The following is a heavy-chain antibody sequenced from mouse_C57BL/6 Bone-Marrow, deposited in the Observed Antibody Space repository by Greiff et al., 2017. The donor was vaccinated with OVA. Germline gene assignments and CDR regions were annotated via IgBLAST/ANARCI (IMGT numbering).Heavy chain of an antibody. CDR1: GFTLTDYY. Sequence: DVKLVESGGGLVQPGGSLSLSCAASGFTLTDYYMSWVRQPPGKALEWLGFIRNKANGYTTEYSASVKGRFTISRDNSQSILLLQMNALRAEDSATYYCARAYYYGSSPFDYWGQGTTLTVSS. CDR2: IRNKANGYTT. CDR3: ARAYYYGSSPFDY. D-gene: IGHD1-1*01. V-gene: IGHV7-3*01. J-gene: IGHJ2*01.